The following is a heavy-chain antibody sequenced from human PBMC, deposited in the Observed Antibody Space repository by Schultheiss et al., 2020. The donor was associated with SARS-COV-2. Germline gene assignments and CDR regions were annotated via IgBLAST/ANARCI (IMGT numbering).Heavy chain of an antibody. CDR3: VTSVSYYFDY. CDR2: IYSGDSDT. J-gene: IGHJ4*02. CDR1: GYRFATFW. V-gene: IGHV5-51*01. Sequence: GESLKISCKGSGYRFATFWIGWVRQMPGKGLEWMGIIYSGDSDTRYSPSFQGQVTISADKSISTAYLQWSSLKASDTAMYYCVTSVSYYFDYWGQGTLVTVSS. D-gene: IGHD3-10*01.